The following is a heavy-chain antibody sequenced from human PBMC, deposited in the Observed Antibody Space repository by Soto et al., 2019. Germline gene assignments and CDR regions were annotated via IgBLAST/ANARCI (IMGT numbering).Heavy chain of an antibody. J-gene: IGHJ3*02. V-gene: IGHV3-9*01. CDR3: AKDLLDSSGWYNAFDI. D-gene: IGHD6-19*01. CDR2: ISWNSGSI. CDR1: GFTFDDYA. Sequence: PGGSLRLSCAASGFTFDDYAMHWVRQAPGKGLEWVSGISWNSGSIGYADSVKGRFTISRDNAKNSLYLQMNSLRAEDTALYYCAKDLLDSSGWYNAFDIWGQGTMVTVSS.